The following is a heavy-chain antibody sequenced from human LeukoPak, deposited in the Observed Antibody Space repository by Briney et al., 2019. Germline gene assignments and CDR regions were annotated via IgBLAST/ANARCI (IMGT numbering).Heavy chain of an antibody. CDR1: GGTFSSYA. CDR2: IIPIFGTA. J-gene: IGHJ4*02. V-gene: IGHV1-69*05. Sequence: GSSVKVSCKASGGTFSSYAISWVRQAPGQGLEWMGGIIPIFGTANYAQKFQGRVTITTDESTSTAYMELSSLRSEDTAVYYCATQGRVAGTFDYWGQGTLVTVSS. CDR3: ATQGRVAGTFDY. D-gene: IGHD6-19*01.